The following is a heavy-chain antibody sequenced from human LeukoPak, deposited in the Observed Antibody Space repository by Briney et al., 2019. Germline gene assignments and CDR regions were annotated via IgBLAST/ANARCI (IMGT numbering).Heavy chain of an antibody. CDR1: GFTVSTSY. CDR2: TYSGGNT. Sequence: GGSLRLSCAASGFTVSTSYMGWVRQAPGKGLEWVSVTYSGGNTYYADSVKGRFTVSRDNSKNTLYLQMSSLRAEDTAVYYCAKGSSPSCYGNFDYWGQGILVTVSS. CDR3: AKGSSPSCYGNFDY. J-gene: IGHJ4*02. D-gene: IGHD2-2*01. V-gene: IGHV3-66*01.